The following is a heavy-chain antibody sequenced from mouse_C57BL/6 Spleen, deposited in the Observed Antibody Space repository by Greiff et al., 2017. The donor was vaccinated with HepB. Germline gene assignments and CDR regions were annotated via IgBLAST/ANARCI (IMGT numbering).Heavy chain of an antibody. D-gene: IGHD2-4*01. Sequence: EVKLMESGPGLVKPSQSLSLTCSVTGYSITSGYYWNWIRQFPGNKLEWMGYISYDGSNNYNPSLKNRISITRDTSKNQFFLKLNSVTTEDTATYYCAREGGLRLPAYWGQGTLVTVSA. CDR1: GYSITSGYY. V-gene: IGHV3-6*01. CDR3: AREGGLRLPAY. J-gene: IGHJ3*01. CDR2: ISYDGSN.